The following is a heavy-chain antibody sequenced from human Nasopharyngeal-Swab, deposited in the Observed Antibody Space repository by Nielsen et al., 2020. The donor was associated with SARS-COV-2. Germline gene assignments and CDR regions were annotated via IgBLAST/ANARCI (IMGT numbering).Heavy chain of an antibody. Sequence: GESLKISCAASGFSCSIYAMSWVRQPPGKGLEWVSTISGSATNTYYADSVKGRFTISRDNSKNTLYLQMNSLRAEDTAVYYCARNYYGDYPGDIWGQGTMVTASS. V-gene: IGHV3-23*01. D-gene: IGHD4-17*01. CDR2: ISGSATNT. CDR1: GFSCSIYA. J-gene: IGHJ3*02. CDR3: ARNYYGDYPGDI.